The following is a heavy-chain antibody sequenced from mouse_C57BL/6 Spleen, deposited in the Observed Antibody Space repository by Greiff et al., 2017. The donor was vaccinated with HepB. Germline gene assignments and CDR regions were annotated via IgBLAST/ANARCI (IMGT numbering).Heavy chain of an antibody. CDR2: ISSGSSTI. CDR1: GFTFSDYG. D-gene: IGHD2-1*01. V-gene: IGHV5-17*01. J-gene: IGHJ2*01. CDR3: ARRDLLDY. Sequence: EVKVVESGGGLVKPGGSLKLSCAASGFTFSDYGMHWVRQAPEKGLEWVAYISSGSSTIYYADTVKGRFTISRDNAKNTLFLQMTSLRSEDTAMYYCARRDLLDYWGQGTTLTVSS.